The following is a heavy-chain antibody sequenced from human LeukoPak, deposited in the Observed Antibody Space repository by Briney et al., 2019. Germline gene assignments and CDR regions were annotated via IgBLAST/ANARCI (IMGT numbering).Heavy chain of an antibody. J-gene: IGHJ5*02. D-gene: IGHD3-10*01. CDR1: GGSISSSSYY. CDR2: IYYSGST. V-gene: IGHV4-39*01. CDR3: ARRSIMVRANGFAP. Sequence: PSETLSLTCTVSGGSISSSSYYWGWIRQPPGKGLEWIGSIYYSGSTYYNPSLKSRVTISVDTSKNQFSLKLSSVTAADTAVYYCARRSIMVRANGFAPWGQGTLVTVSP.